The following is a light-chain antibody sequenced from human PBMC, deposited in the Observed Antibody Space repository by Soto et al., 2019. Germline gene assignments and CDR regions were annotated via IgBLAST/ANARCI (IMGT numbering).Light chain of an antibody. J-gene: IGLJ1*01. V-gene: IGLV2-14*01. CDR1: SSDVGGYNS. CDR2: DVT. Sequence: QSVLTQPASVSGSPGQSITISCTGTSSDVGGYNSVSWYRQDPGKAPKLMIYDVTNRPSGVSNRFSGSKSGNTASLTISGLQAEDEADYYRSSFTSDITYVFGTGTKVTVL. CDR3: SSFTSDITYV.